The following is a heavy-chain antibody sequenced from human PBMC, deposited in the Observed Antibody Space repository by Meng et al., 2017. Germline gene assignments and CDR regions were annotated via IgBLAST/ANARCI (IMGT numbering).Heavy chain of an antibody. Sequence: SGPTLVKPTQTLTLTCTFPGFSLSTSGMCVSWIRQPPGKALEWLALIDWDDDKYYSTSLKTRLTISKDTSKNQVVLTMTNMDPVDTATYYCARIPYSNYYYYGMDVWGQGTTVTVSS. V-gene: IGHV2-70*01. CDR1: GFSLSTSGMC. J-gene: IGHJ6*02. D-gene: IGHD4-11*01. CDR2: IDWDDDK. CDR3: ARIPYSNYYYYGMDV.